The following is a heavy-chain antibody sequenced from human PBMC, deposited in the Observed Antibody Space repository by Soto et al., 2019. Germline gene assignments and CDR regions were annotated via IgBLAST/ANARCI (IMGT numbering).Heavy chain of an antibody. V-gene: IGHV3-21*01. D-gene: IGHD2-15*01. Sequence: EVLLVESGGGLVKPGGSLRLSCAASGFTFSTYRMNWVRQAPGKGLEWVSSINTASYIYYADSVKGRFTISRDDAKNSVYLQMNSLRDEDTGVYYCAREGGYCNGGGCGYFYYWCQGTVVTVSS. CDR3: AREGGYCNGGGCGYFYY. CDR2: INTASYI. J-gene: IGHJ4*02. CDR1: GFTFSTYR.